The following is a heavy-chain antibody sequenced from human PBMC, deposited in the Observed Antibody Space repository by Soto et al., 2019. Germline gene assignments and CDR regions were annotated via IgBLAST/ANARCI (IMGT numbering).Heavy chain of an antibody. D-gene: IGHD3-10*01. CDR2: IYYNGGT. Sequence: RILKPTKKGLEWIGIIYYNGGTNYAPSLKGRVTITVDTSKNQFSLELSSVTAADTAVYYCEREMRTSMVGFAYWGQGTLVTVSS. CDR3: EREMRTSMVGFAY. V-gene: IGHV4-59*12. J-gene: IGHJ4*02.